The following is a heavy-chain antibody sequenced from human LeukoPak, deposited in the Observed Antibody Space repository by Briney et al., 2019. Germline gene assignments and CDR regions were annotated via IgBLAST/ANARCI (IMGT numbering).Heavy chain of an antibody. J-gene: IGHJ4*02. Sequence: SVKVSCKASGGTFSSYAISWVRQAPGQGLEWMGGIIPIFGTANYAQKFQGRVTITADESTSTPYMELSSLRSEDTAVYYCALSAGYGSGSYSYWGQGTLVTVSS. CDR2: IIPIFGTA. CDR1: GGTFSSYA. V-gene: IGHV1-69*13. CDR3: ALSAGYGSGSYSY. D-gene: IGHD3-10*01.